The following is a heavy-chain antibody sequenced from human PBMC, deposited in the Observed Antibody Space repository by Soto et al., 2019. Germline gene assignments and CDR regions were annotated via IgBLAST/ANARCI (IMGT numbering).Heavy chain of an antibody. CDR2: IRAYNGNT. V-gene: IGHV1-18*01. CDR1: GYTFTSYG. J-gene: IGHJ6*02. Sequence: QVQLVQSGAEVKKPGASVKVSCKASGYTFTSYGISWVRQAPGQGLEWMGWIRAYNGNTNYAQKLQGRVTMTTDTXXXXXXXXXXXXXSDXTXVYYCARDLPTMDVWGQGTTVTVSS. CDR3: ARDLPTMDV.